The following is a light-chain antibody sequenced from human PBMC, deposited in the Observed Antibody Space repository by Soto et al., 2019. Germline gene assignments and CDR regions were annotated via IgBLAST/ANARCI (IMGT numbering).Light chain of an antibody. CDR1: SSDVGAYNY. V-gene: IGLV2-8*01. CDR3: SSYAGSPYYV. J-gene: IGLJ1*01. Sequence: QSVLTQPPSASGSPGQSVTISCTGTSSDVGAYNYVSWYQQHPGKAPKLMIYEVSKRPSGVPDRFSGSKSGNTASLTVSGLQAEDEADYYCSSYAGSPYYVFGTGTKLTVL. CDR2: EVS.